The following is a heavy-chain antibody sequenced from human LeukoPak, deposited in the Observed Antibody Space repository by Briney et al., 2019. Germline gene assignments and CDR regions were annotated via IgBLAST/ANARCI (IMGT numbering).Heavy chain of an antibody. Sequence: PGGSLRLSCTASGFTFGDYAMSWVRQAPGKGLEWVGFIRSKAYGGTTEYAASVKGRFTISRDDSKSIAYLQMNSLKTEDTAVYYCTRVRGAEMGYCSGGGCYSGRWYYFDYWGQGTLVTVSS. D-gene: IGHD2-15*01. CDR1: GFTFGDYA. V-gene: IGHV3-49*04. CDR2: IRSKAYGGTT. J-gene: IGHJ4*02. CDR3: TRVRGAEMGYCSGGGCYSGRWYYFDY.